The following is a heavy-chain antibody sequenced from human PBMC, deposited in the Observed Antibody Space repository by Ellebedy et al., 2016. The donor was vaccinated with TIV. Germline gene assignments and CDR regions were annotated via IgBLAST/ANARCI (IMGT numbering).Heavy chain of an antibody. CDR1: GYTFTYRY. J-gene: IGHJ4*02. Sequence: ASVKVSCKASGYTFTYRYLHWVRQAPGQGLEWMGWMNPNSGNTGYAQKFQGRVTMTRNTSISTAYMELSSLRSEDTAVYYCAAGYSSGWYVEDWGQGTLVTVSS. D-gene: IGHD6-19*01. CDR3: AAGYSSGWYVED. V-gene: IGHV1-8*02. CDR2: MNPNSGNT.